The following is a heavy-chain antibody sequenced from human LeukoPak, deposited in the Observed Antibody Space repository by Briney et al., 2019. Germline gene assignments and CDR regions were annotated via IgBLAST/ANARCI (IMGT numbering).Heavy chain of an antibody. CDR2: IKQEGSEK. V-gene: IGHV3-7*01. CDR1: GFAFSSNA. D-gene: IGHD4-17*01. J-gene: IGHJ5*02. CDR3: ARDFNRRAVYGDPIS. Sequence: PGGSLRLSCAASGFAFSSNAMTWVRQAPGKGLEWVANIKQEGSEKYYVDSVKGRFTISRDNTKSLLYLQMNGLRVEDTAVYYCARDFNRRAVYGDPISWGQGTLVIVSS.